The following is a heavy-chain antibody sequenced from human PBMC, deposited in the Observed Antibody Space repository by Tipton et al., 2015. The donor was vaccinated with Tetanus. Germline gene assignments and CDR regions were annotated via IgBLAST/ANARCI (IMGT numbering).Heavy chain of an antibody. CDR1: GGSIGSYY. J-gene: IGHJ6*02. CDR2: IYYSGST. CDR3: ARHMAMWSGVGMDV. D-gene: IGHD3-3*01. V-gene: IGHV4-59*08. Sequence: TLSLTCTVSGGSIGSYYWSWIRQPPGKGLEWIGYIYYSGSTNYNPSLKSRVTISVDTSKNQFSLKLSSVTAADTAVYYCARHMAMWSGVGMDVWGQGTTVTVSS.